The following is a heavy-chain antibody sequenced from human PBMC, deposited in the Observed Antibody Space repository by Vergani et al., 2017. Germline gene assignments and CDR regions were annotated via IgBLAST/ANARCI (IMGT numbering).Heavy chain of an antibody. D-gene: IGHD3-10*01. CDR1: GSTVSGNY. Sequence: ELQLVESGGGLVQPGGSLRLSCAASGSTVSGNYMTWVRQAPGKGLEWVSHIYSCYETYYAASVKGRVTISSDTSKNTLHLQINNLRVEDTAVYYCARVNYYGSGTYVDPWGQGTLVTVSS. V-gene: IGHV3-66*02. CDR2: IYSCYET. J-gene: IGHJ5*02. CDR3: ARVNYYGSGTYVDP.